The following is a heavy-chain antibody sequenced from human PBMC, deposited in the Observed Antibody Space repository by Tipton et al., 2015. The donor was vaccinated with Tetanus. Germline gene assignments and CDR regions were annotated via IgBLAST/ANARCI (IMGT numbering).Heavy chain of an antibody. CDR2: ISAYNGNT. CDR1: GYTFTSYG. D-gene: IGHD3-10*01. V-gene: IGHV1-18*01. CDR3: ARDVFPRNSYYRAFES. J-gene: IGHJ4*02. Sequence: QLVQSGAEVKKPGASVKVSCKASGYTFTSYGISWVRQAPGQGLEWMGWISAYNGNTNYAQKLQGRVTMTADTSTTTAYMELRSLRSDDTAIYYCARDVFPRNSYYRAFESWGQGTPVTVSS.